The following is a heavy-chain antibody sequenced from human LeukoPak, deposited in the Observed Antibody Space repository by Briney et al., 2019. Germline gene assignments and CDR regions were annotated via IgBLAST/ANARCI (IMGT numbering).Heavy chain of an antibody. D-gene: IGHD1-26*01. J-gene: IGHJ3*01. V-gene: IGHV1-69*06. CDR1: GGTVSNFV. CDR2: IIAIFGTT. Sequence: SVKVSCKASGGTVSNFVISWVRRAPGQGLEWMGGIIAIFGTTNYAQKFQGRVTITADKSTRTTYMELSSLRSEDTAVYYCARVVGSTGGESWGQGTMVTVSS. CDR3: ARVVGSTGGES.